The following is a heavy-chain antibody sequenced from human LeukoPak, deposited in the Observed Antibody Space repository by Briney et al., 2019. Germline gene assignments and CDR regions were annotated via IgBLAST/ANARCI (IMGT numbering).Heavy chain of an antibody. CDR2: INHSGST. Sequence: SETLSLTCAVYGGSFSGYYWSWIRQPPGKGLEWIGEINHSGSTNYNPSLKSRVTISVDTSKNQFSLKLSSVTAADTAVYYCARGTLSYYYYYYSMDVWGQGTTVTVSS. CDR1: GGSFSGYY. D-gene: IGHD3-10*01. CDR3: ARGTLSYYYYYYSMDV. J-gene: IGHJ6*02. V-gene: IGHV4-34*01.